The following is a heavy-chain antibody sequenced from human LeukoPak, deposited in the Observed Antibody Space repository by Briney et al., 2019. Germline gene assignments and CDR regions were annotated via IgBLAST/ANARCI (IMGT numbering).Heavy chain of an antibody. CDR1: GFTFSSYG. CDR2: IWYDGSNK. Sequence: GGSLRLSCAASGFTFSSYGMHGVRQAPGKGLEWVAVIWYDGSNKYYADSVKGRFTISRDNSKNTLYLQMNSLRAEDTAVYYCARDLDSYSSSSGGDYWGQGTLVTVSS. J-gene: IGHJ4*02. CDR3: ARDLDSYSSSSGGDY. D-gene: IGHD6-6*01. V-gene: IGHV3-33*01.